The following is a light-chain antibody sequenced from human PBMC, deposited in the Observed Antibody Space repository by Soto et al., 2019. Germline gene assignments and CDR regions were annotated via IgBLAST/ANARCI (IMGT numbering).Light chain of an antibody. CDR1: QSVLYSSNNKNY. J-gene: IGKJ1*01. V-gene: IGKV4-1*01. Sequence: DIVMTQSPDSLAVSLGERATMNWKSSQSVLYSSNNKNYLAWYQQKPGQPPKLLIYWASTRESGVPDRFSGSGSGTDFTLTISSLQAEDVAVYYCQQYHSIPRTFGQGTKVEIK. CDR3: QQYHSIPRT. CDR2: WAS.